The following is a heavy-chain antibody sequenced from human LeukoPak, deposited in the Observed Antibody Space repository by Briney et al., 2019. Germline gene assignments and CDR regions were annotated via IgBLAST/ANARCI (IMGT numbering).Heavy chain of an antibody. Sequence: GGSLRLSCAASGFTFSSYWMHWVRQAPGKGLVWVSRINSDGSSTSYADSVKGRFTISRDNAKNTLYLQMNSLRAEDTAVYYCARGSLAAASAAFDIWGQGTMVTVFS. D-gene: IGHD6-13*01. CDR1: GFTFSSYW. J-gene: IGHJ3*02. CDR3: ARGSLAAASAAFDI. CDR2: INSDGSST. V-gene: IGHV3-74*01.